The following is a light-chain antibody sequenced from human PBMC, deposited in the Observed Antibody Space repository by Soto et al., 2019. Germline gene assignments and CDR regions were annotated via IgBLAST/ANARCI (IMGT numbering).Light chain of an antibody. Sequence: EIVLTQSPGTLSLSPGERATLSCRASQTVSSSNLAWYQQKPGQAPRLLIYSASIRAAGIPARFSASGTGTDFTLTISDVQPEDFAVYYCHQRQSWPRTFGQGTKVDNK. CDR1: QTVSSSN. CDR2: SAS. CDR3: HQRQSWPRT. V-gene: IGKV3-11*01. J-gene: IGKJ1*01.